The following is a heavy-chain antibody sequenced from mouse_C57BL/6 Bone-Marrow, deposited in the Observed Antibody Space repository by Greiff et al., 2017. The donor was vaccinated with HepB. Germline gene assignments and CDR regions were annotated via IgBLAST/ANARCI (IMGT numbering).Heavy chain of an antibody. CDR3: TTEDYDYDEGFAY. CDR1: GFNIKDDY. CDR2: IDPENGDT. D-gene: IGHD2-4*01. J-gene: IGHJ3*01. V-gene: IGHV14-4*01. Sequence: EVQLQQSGAELVRPGASVKLSCTASGFNIKDDYMHWVKQRPEQGLEWIGWIDPENGDTEYASKFQGKATITADTSSNTAYLQLSSLTSEDTAVYYCTTEDYDYDEGFAYWGQGTLVTVSA.